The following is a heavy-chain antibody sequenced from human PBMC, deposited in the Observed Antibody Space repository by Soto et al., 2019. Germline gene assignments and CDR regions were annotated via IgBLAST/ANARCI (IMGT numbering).Heavy chain of an antibody. CDR2: IKSGGNT. J-gene: IGHJ6*02. Sequence: PGGSLRLSCAASGFTVSTDWMYWVRQAPGKGLEWVSLIKSGGNTNYADSVEGRFTISRDNSKNTVYLQMNSLRGEDTAVYYCVRENYYYGMDVWGQGTAVTVSS. CDR3: VRENYYYGMDV. V-gene: IGHV3-66*01. CDR1: GFTVSTDW.